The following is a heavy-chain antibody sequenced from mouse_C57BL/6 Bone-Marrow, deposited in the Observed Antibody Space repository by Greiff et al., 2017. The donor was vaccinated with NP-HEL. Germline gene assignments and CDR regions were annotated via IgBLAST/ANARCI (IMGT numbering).Heavy chain of an antibody. CDR2: IRSKSNNYAT. Sequence: GGGLVQPKGSLKLSCAASGFSFNTYAMNWVRQAPGKGLEWVARIRSKSNNYATYYADSVKDRFTISRDDSESMLYLQMNNLKTEDTAMYYCVRQVYYYGSSPYYAMDYWGQGTSVTVSS. J-gene: IGHJ4*01. D-gene: IGHD1-1*01. CDR3: VRQVYYYGSSPYYAMDY. CDR1: GFSFNTYA. V-gene: IGHV10-1*01.